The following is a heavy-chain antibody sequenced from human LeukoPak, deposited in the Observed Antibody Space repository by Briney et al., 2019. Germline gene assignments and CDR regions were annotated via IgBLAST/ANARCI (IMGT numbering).Heavy chain of an antibody. J-gene: IGHJ4*02. D-gene: IGHD2-2*01. CDR1: GFTFSSYD. V-gene: IGHV3-23*01. CDR2: ISGSGGRT. CDR3: AKDPGLVVPATDY. Sequence: GGSLRLSCAASGFTFSSYDMSWVRQAPGKGLEWVSAISGSGGRTYYADSVKGRFTICRDNSKHTLYLQKNSLRAEDTAVYYCAKDPGLVVPATDYWGQGTLVSVSS.